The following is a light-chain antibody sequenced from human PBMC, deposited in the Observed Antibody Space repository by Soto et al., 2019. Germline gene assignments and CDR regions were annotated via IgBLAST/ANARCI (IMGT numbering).Light chain of an antibody. CDR3: LLSFSGTHVV. Sequence: QAVVTQEPSLTVSPGGTVTLTCGSSTGAVTSGHYPYWFQQKSGQAPRALIYDTSNKHSWTPARFSGALLGGKAALPLSGAQPEDEAEYYCLLSFSGTHVVFGGGTKLTVL. V-gene: IGLV7-46*01. CDR2: DTS. CDR1: TGAVTSGHY. J-gene: IGLJ2*01.